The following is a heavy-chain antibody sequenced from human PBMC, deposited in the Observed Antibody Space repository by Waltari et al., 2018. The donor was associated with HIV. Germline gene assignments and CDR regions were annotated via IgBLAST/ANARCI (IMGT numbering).Heavy chain of an antibody. CDR1: GYKFTGYY. CDR2: IDPETGET. CDR3: LSDVGF. D-gene: IGHD2-2*03. J-gene: IGHJ4*02. V-gene: IGHV1-69-2*01. Sequence: QSGTQVVTPRTAVTVACRVAGYKFTGYYLHWVKKAASKSFEWMGRIDPETGETVYGDQFQTRVTISVESSLKTSFLKVRNLTTDDSAEYSCLSDVGFWGQGSQVIV.